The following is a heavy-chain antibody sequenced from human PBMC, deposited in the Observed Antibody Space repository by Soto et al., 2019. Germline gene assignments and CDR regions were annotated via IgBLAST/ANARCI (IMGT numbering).Heavy chain of an antibody. Sequence: SETLSLTCTVSGGSISSAAYCWSWIRQSPDKGLEWIGHIYVGGTTYSSPSLKGRVTISADTSETQFSLKLSSVSAADTAVYYCARVPDRWGQGTLVTVSS. J-gene: IGHJ5*02. V-gene: IGHV4-30-4*01. CDR2: IYVGGTT. CDR3: ARVPDR. D-gene: IGHD2-2*01. CDR1: GGSISSAAYC.